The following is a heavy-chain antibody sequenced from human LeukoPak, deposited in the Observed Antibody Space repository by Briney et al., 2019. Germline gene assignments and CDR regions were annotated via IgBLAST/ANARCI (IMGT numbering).Heavy chain of an antibody. V-gene: IGHV4-38-2*01. D-gene: IGHD6-19*01. CDR3: ARSEGTVAGTADY. Sequence: PSETLSLTCAVSGYSISSGYYWGWIRQPPGKGLEWIGSIYHSGSTYYNPSLKSRVTISVDTSKNQFSLKLSSVTAADTAVYYCARSEGTVAGTADYWGQGTLVTVSS. J-gene: IGHJ4*02. CDR1: GYSISSGYY. CDR2: IYHSGST.